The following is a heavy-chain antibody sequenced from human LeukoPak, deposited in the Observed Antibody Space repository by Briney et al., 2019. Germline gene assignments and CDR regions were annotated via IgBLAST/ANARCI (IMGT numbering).Heavy chain of an antibody. D-gene: IGHD6-13*01. CDR2: ISAYNGDT. V-gene: IGHV1-18*01. CDR1: GYTFTSYG. CDR3: ARVSPPFGSWYGCFDY. J-gene: IGHJ4*02. Sequence: ASVKVSCKASGYTFTSYGISWVRQAPGQGLEWMGWISAYNGDTNYAQKLQGRVTMTTDTSTSTAYMELRSLRSDDTAVYYCARVSPPFGSWYGCFDYWGQGTLVTVSS.